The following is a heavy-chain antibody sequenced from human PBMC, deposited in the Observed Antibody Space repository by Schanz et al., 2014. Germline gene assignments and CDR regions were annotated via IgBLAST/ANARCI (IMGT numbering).Heavy chain of an antibody. V-gene: IGHV1-2*06. D-gene: IGHD5-12*01. CDR2: INPDSGAI. CDR1: GGTFSSYT. Sequence: QVQLVQSEAEVKKPGSSVKVSCKASGGTFSSYTISWVRQAPGQGLEWMGRINPDSGAINYAQKFRGRVTMTRDTSTSTAHMELSRLKSDDTAVYYCARAFGGYDPAGALDYWGQGTLVTVSS. J-gene: IGHJ4*02. CDR3: ARAFGGYDPAGALDY.